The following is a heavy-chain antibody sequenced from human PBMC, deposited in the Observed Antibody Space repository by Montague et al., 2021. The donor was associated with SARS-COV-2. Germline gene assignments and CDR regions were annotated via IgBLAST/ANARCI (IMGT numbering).Heavy chain of an antibody. CDR1: GDSVSSTSAS. V-gene: IGHV6-1*01. D-gene: IGHD3-3*02. Sequence: CAISGDSVSSTSASWNWIRRSPSRGLEWLGRTYYRSWWRSQYPGSLESRITISGDTSKNQFSLQLNSVTPEDTAVYYCASAFYGDHRAFDVWGQGTMVTVSS. CDR3: ASAFYGDHRAFDV. J-gene: IGHJ3*01. CDR2: TYYRSWWRS.